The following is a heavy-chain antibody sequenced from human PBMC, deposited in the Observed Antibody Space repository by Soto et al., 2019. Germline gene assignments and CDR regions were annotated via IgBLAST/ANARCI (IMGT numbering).Heavy chain of an antibody. CDR3: ARNLVDTAMPYYYYYYMDV. Sequence: GESLKISCKGSGYSFTSYWIGWVRQMPGKGLEWMGIIYPGDSDTRYSPSFQGQVTISADKSISTAYLQWSSLKASDTAMYYCARNLVDTAMPYYYYYYMDVWGKGTTVTVSS. CDR1: GYSFTSYW. V-gene: IGHV5-51*01. J-gene: IGHJ6*03. D-gene: IGHD5-18*01. CDR2: IYPGDSDT.